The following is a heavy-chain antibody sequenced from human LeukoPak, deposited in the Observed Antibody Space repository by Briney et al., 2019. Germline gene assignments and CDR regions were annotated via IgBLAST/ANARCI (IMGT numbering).Heavy chain of an antibody. V-gene: IGHV4-34*01. CDR2: INHSGST. CDR3: ARGPPFHYYYYMDV. J-gene: IGHJ6*03. Sequence: SETLSLTCAVYGGSFSGYYWSWIRQPPGKGLEWIGEINHSGSTNYNPSLKSRVTISVDTSKNQFSLKLSSVTAADTAVYYCARGPPFHYYYYMDVWGKGTTVTISS. CDR1: GGSFSGYY.